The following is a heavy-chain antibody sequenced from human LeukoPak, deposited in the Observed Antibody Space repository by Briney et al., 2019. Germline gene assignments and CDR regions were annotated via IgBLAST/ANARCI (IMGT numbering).Heavy chain of an antibody. J-gene: IGHJ4*02. CDR1: GFTFSSYS. CDR3: ARDLAPRWLQRAYYFDY. D-gene: IGHD5-24*01. V-gene: IGHV3-21*01. CDR2: ISSSSSYI. Sequence: GGSLRLSCAASGFTFSSYSMNWVRQAPGKGLEWVSSISSSSSYIYYADSVKGRFTISRDNAKNSLYLQMNSLRAEDTAVYYCARDLAPRWLQRAYYFDYWGQGTLVTVSS.